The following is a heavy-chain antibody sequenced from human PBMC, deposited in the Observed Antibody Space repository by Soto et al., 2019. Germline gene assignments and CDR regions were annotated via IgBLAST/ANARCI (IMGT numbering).Heavy chain of an antibody. CDR2: VYDSGTS. J-gene: IGHJ5*02. V-gene: IGHV4-59*01. CDR3: ARYSPPKKSFDSNPGWLDP. CDR1: GGSMNSYY. D-gene: IGHD2-21*01. Sequence: SETLSLTCTVSGGSMNSYYWTWVRQPPGEGLEWIGYVYDSGTSKYNASLESRITMSLDKSRNQFSLSLSYVTAADTAVYFCARYSPPKKSFDSNPGWLDPWGQGTLVTVSS.